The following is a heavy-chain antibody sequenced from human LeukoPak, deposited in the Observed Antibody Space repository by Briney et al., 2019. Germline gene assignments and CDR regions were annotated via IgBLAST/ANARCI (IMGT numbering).Heavy chain of an antibody. J-gene: IGHJ6*03. Sequence: ASVKVSCKTSGYTFTSYGINWVRQAPGQGLEWMGRISAHNGNANYAQKLQGRVTMTTDTSTSTAYMELRSLRSDDTAVYYCARDYCSSTSCYLPYYYYYYMDVWGKGTTVTVSS. CDR3: ARDYCSSTSCYLPYYYYYYMDV. CDR2: ISAHNGNA. V-gene: IGHV1-18*01. D-gene: IGHD2-2*01. CDR1: GYTFTSYG.